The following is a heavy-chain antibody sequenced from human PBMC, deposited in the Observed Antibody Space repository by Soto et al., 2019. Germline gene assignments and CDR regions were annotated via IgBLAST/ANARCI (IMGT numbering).Heavy chain of an antibody. CDR3: ARGSDTAFDLFDY. CDR1: GFIFSDYY. J-gene: IGHJ4*02. CDR2: ISSSGSFT. D-gene: IGHD2-21*02. V-gene: IGHV3-11*06. Sequence: PGGSLRLSCAASGFIFSDYYTSWIRQAPGKGLEWVSYISSSGSFTNYADSVKGRFSISRDNAKNSMYLQMDSLRAEDTAVYYCARGSDTAFDLFDYWGQGAPVTVSS.